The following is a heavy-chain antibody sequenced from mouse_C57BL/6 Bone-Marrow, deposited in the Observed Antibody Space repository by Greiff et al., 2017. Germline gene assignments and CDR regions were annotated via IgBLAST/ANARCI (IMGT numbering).Heavy chain of an antibody. J-gene: IGHJ1*03. Sequence: QVQLQQPGAELVMPGASVKLSCKASGYTFTSYWMHWVKQRPGQGLEWIGEFDPSDSYTNYNQKFKGKSPLTVDKSSSTAYMQLSSLTSEDSAVYDCGRGGDWLWYFDVWGKGTTVTVSS. CDR2: FDPSDSYT. D-gene: IGHD2-13*01. CDR3: GRGGDWLWYFDV. V-gene: IGHV1-69*01. CDR1: GYTFTSYW.